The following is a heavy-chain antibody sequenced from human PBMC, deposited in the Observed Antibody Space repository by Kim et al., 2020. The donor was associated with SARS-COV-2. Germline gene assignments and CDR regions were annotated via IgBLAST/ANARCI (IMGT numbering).Heavy chain of an antibody. CDR2: ISYSGNS. CDR3: ARVQPFDY. J-gene: IGHJ4*02. D-gene: IGHD2-2*01. Sequence: SETLSLTCSVSGGSIRSGGKFWTWIRQHPAKGLEWIGYISYSGNSHYSPSLRSRVSISLQTSENQFSLELTSVTAADTAVYYCARVQPFDYWGQGMLV. CDR1: GGSIRSGGKF. V-gene: IGHV4-31*03.